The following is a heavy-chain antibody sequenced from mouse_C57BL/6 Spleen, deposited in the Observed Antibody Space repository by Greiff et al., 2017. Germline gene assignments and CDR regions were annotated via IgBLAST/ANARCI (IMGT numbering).Heavy chain of an antibody. J-gene: IGHJ2*01. D-gene: IGHD2-2*01. CDR1: GYTFTSYW. Sequence: QVQLQQPGAELVKPGASVKLSCKASGYTFTSYWMQWVKQRPGQGLEWIGEIDPSDSYTNYNQKFKGKATLTVDTSSSTAYMQLSSLTSEDSAVYYCARPPVHYGHEDYWGQGTTLTVSS. V-gene: IGHV1-50*01. CDR2: IDPSDSYT. CDR3: ARPPVHYGHEDY.